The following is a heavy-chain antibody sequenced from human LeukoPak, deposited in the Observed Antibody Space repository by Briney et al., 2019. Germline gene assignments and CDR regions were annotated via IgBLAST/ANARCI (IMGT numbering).Heavy chain of an antibody. D-gene: IGHD6-6*01. CDR1: GYTFTSYA. Sequence: GASVKVSCKASGYTFTSYAMNWVRQAPGQGLEWMGWINTNTGNPTYAQGFTGRFVFSLDTSVSTAYLQISSLKAEDTAVYYCAXXRGSIAAPSHWFDPWGQGTLVTASS. J-gene: IGHJ5*02. CDR2: INTNTGNP. V-gene: IGHV7-4-1*02. CDR3: AXXRGSIAAPSHWFDP.